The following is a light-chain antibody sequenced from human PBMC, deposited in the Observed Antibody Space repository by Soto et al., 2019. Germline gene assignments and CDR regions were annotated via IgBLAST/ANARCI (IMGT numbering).Light chain of an antibody. Sequence: QSALTQPASVSGSPGQSITISCTGTSSDVGGYNYVSWYQQHPGKAPKLMIYEVSNRPSGVSNRFSGSKSVNTASLTISGLQAEDEADYYCSSYPSSSTPYVFGTGTKVTVL. V-gene: IGLV2-14*01. CDR2: EVS. J-gene: IGLJ1*01. CDR3: SSYPSSSTPYV. CDR1: SSDVGGYNY.